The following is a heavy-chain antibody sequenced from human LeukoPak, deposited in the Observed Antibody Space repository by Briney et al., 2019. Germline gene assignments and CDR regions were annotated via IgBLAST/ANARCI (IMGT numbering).Heavy chain of an antibody. CDR3: ASEDLGVAGPFAY. CDR2: VYTSGST. D-gene: IGHD6-19*01. V-gene: IGHV4-61*02. CDR1: GGSISSGAYY. Sequence: TLSLTCTVSGGSISSGAYYWSWIRQPAGKGLEWIGRVYTSGSTNYNPSLKSRVTISVDTSKNQFSLEVNSVTAADTAVYYCASEDLGVAGPFAYWGQGTLVTVSS. J-gene: IGHJ4*02.